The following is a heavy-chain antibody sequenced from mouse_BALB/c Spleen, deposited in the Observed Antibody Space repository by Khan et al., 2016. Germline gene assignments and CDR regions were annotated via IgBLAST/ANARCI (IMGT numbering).Heavy chain of an antibody. CDR3: DQSGWLLPPSYDAMDY. CDR2: IWGDGST. D-gene: IGHD2-3*01. V-gene: IGHV2-3*01. CDR1: GFSLTSYG. J-gene: IGHJ4*01. Sequence: QVQLKESGPGLVAPSQSLSITCTVSGFSLTSYGVSWVRQPPGKGLEWLGVIWGDGSTNYHSALISRLSISKDNSKSQVFLKLNSLQTDDTATYSCDQSGWLLPPSYDAMDYWGQGTSLTVAS.